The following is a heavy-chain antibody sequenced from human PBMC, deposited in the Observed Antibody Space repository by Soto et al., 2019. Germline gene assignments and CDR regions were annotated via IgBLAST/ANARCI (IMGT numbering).Heavy chain of an antibody. J-gene: IGHJ5*02. CDR1: GFTFSSYG. V-gene: IGHV3-30*18. Sequence: GGSLRLSCAASGFTFSSYGMHWVRQAPGKGPEWVAVISYDGSNKYYADSVKGRFTISRDNSKNTLYLQMNSLRAEDTAVYYCAKDLEWELPGTFDPWGQGTLVTVSS. D-gene: IGHD1-26*01. CDR2: ISYDGSNK. CDR3: AKDLEWELPGTFDP.